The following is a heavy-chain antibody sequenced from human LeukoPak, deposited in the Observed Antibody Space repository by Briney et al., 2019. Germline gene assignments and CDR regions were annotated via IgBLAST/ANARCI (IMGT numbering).Heavy chain of an antibody. V-gene: IGHV4-38-2*02. CDR2: VSPRGST. CDR1: GYSINNDYY. CDR3: ARDADPGGLDY. Sequence: SETLSLTCAVSGYSINNDYYWVWIRQPPGEGLEWIGSVSPRGSTFYNASLQSQASISVDTSKNLFSLKLISVTAADTAMYFCARDADPGGLDYWGQGTLVTASS. D-gene: IGHD3-16*01. J-gene: IGHJ4*02.